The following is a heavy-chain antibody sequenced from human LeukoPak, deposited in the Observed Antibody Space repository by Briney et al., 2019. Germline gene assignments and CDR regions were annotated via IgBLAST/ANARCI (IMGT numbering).Heavy chain of an antibody. CDR1: GGSISSHY. CDR2: IYYSGST. D-gene: IGHD4-23*01. V-gene: IGHV4-59*11. CDR3: AKLTYYGGNSGVDY. J-gene: IGHJ4*02. Sequence: PSETLSLTCTVSGGSISSHYWSWIRQPPGKGLEWIGYIYYSGSTNYNPSLKSRVTISVDTSKNQFSLKLSSVTAADTAVYYCAKLTYYGGNSGVDYWGQGTLVTVSS.